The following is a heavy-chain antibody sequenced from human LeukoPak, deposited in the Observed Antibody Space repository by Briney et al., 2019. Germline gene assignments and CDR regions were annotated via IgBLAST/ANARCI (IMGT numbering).Heavy chain of an antibody. D-gene: IGHD2-15*01. CDR2: MNPNSGNT. CDR3: ARVVVAATVWYFDL. Sequence: ASVKVSCKAFGYTFTSYDINWVRQATGQGLEWMGWMNPNSGNTGYAQKFQGRVTITRNTSISTAYMELSSLRSEDTAVYYCARVVVAATVWYFDLWGRGTLVTVSS. J-gene: IGHJ2*01. CDR1: GYTFTSYD. V-gene: IGHV1-8*03.